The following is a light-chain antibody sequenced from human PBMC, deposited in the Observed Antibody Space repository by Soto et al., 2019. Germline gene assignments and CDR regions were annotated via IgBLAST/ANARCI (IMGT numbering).Light chain of an antibody. CDR3: CSYVDNSARV. Sequence: QSVLTQPASVSGSPGQSITISCTGTSSDVGSYNLVSWYQQHPGKAPKLLIYDGSKRPSGVSNRFSESKSGNTASLTISGLQAGDDADYYCCSYVDNSARVFGSGTKVTVL. CDR2: DGS. CDR1: SSDVGSYNL. J-gene: IGLJ1*01. V-gene: IGLV2-23*01.